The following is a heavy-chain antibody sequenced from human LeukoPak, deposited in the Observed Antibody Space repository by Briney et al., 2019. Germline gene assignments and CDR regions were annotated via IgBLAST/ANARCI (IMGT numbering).Heavy chain of an antibody. J-gene: IGHJ4*02. V-gene: IGHV3-74*01. CDR1: GFTFSSDW. CDR3: ARATPGWWELQR. Sequence: GGSLRLSCAASGFTFSSDWMHWVRQATGKGLVWVSRINGAGTSTSYADSVKGRFTISRDNAKNTLYLQMNSLRAEDTAVYYCARATPGWWELQRWGQGTLVTVSS. D-gene: IGHD1-26*01. CDR2: INGAGTST.